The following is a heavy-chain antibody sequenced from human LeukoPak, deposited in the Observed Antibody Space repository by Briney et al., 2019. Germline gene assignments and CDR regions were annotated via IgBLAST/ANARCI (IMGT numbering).Heavy chain of an antibody. J-gene: IGHJ6*02. CDR1: GYSFTSYW. Sequence: GESLKISCKGSGYSFTSYWIGWVRQMPGKGLEWIGIIYSGDSDTRYSPSFQGQATISADKSISTAYLQWSSLKASDTAMYYCARLRAVPKNYDFWSGYADSYGMDVWGQGTTVTVSS. CDR3: ARLRAVPKNYDFWSGYADSYGMDV. V-gene: IGHV5-51*01. D-gene: IGHD3-3*01. CDR2: IYSGDSDT.